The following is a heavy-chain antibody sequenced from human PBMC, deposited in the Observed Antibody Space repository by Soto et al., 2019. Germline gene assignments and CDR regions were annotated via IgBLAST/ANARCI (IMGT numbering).Heavy chain of an antibody. CDR3: ARGGVAARKGRWFDP. Sequence: QVQLQESGPGLVKPSETLSLTYTVSGGSISSYYWGWIRQPPGKGLEWIGYIHYSGSTNYNPSLRSRVTISVDTPKNQFSLKVNSMIAADTAIYYCARGGVAARKGRWFDPWGQGTLVTVSS. CDR1: GGSISSYY. V-gene: IGHV4-59*01. D-gene: IGHD6-25*01. CDR2: IHYSGST. J-gene: IGHJ5*02.